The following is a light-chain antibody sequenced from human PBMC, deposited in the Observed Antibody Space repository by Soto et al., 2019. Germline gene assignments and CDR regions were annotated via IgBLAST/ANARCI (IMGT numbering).Light chain of an antibody. CDR3: SSYTSSITLFV. Sequence: QSVLTQPASVSGSPGQSITVSCTGTSSDVGVYDYVSWYQQHPGKAPKLIIYDVSNRPSGVSDRFSGSKSGNTASLTISGLQAEDAADYYGSSYTSSITLFVFGSGTKVTVL. V-gene: IGLV2-14*03. CDR1: SSDVGVYDY. J-gene: IGLJ1*01. CDR2: DVS.